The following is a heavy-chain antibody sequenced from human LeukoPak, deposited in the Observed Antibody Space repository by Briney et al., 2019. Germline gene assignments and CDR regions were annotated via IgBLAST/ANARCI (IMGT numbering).Heavy chain of an antibody. D-gene: IGHD3-10*01. CDR3: AKDQELLWFGEPFDY. J-gene: IGHJ4*02. CDR2: ISGSGGST. V-gene: IGHV3-23*01. Sequence: GGSLRLSCAASGFTFSSYAMSWVRQAPGKGLEWVSAISGSGGSTYCADSVKGRFTISRDNSKNTLYLQMNSLRAEDTAVYYCAKDQELLWFGEPFDYWGQGTLVTVSS. CDR1: GFTFSSYA.